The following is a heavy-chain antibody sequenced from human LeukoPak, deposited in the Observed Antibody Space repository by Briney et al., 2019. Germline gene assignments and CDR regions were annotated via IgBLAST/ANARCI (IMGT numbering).Heavy chain of an antibody. D-gene: IGHD3-10*01. CDR1: GDSVSSNSAA. CDR3: ARDLGDYYGSGSYGQGG. CDR2: TYYRSKWYN. V-gene: IGHV6-1*01. J-gene: IGHJ4*02. Sequence: SQTLSLTCAISGDSVSSNSAAWNWIRQSPSRGLEWLGRTYYRSKWYNDYAVSVKSRITINPDTSKNQFSLKLSSVTAADTAVYYCARDLGDYYGSGSYGQGGWGQGTLVTVSS.